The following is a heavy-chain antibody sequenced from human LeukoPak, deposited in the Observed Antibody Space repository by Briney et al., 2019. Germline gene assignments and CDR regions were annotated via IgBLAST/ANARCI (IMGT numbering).Heavy chain of an antibody. CDR3: AKSRGYHYDSSGYYYGD. V-gene: IGHV3-23*01. J-gene: IGHJ4*02. Sequence: GGSLRLSCAASGFTFSSYAMSWVRQAPGKGLEWVSAISGSGGSTYYADSVKGRFTISRDNSKNTLYLQMNSLRAENTAVYYCAKSRGYHYDSSGYYYGDWGQGTLVTVSS. D-gene: IGHD3-22*01. CDR1: GFTFSSYA. CDR2: ISGSGGST.